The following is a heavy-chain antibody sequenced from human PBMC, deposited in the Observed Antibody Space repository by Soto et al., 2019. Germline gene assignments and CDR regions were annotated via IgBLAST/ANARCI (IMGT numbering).Heavy chain of an antibody. CDR3: AKGGDYDFWSGQNNWFDP. J-gene: IGHJ5*02. Sequence: GGSLRLSCAASGFTFSSYAMSWVRQAPGKGLEWVSAISGSGGSTYYADSVKGRFTISRDNSKNTLYLQMNSLRAEDTAVYYCAKGGDYDFWSGQNNWFDPWGQGTLVTVSS. CDR2: ISGSGGST. D-gene: IGHD3-3*01. CDR1: GFTFSSYA. V-gene: IGHV3-23*01.